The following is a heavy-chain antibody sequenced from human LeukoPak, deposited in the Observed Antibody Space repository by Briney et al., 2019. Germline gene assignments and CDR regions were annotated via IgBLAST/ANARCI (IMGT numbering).Heavy chain of an antibody. CDR3: ARFRGYSYGRYSDY. J-gene: IGHJ4*02. V-gene: IGHV3-23*01. D-gene: IGHD5-18*01. CDR2: ISGSGGST. Sequence: GGSLRLSCAASGFTFSSYAMSWVRQAPGKGLEWVSAISGSGGSTYYADSVKGRFTISRDNSKNTLYLQMNSLRAEDTAVYYCARFRGYSYGRYSDYWGQGTLVTVSS. CDR1: GFTFSSYA.